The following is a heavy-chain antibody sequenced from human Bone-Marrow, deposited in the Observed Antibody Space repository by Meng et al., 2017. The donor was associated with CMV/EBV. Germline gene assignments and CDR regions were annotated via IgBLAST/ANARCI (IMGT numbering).Heavy chain of an antibody. CDR1: GYDISTYW. CDR2: VYPDDSDI. V-gene: IGHV5-51*01. Sequence: GESLKISCQLSGYDISTYWVGWVRQMPGKGLEWMGLVYPDDSDIRYSPSFRGQVIISADKSVSTPYLQWSSLKASDTAIYYCARGGGATSFDKWGQGTLVTVSS. D-gene: IGHD2-21*01. J-gene: IGHJ4*02. CDR3: ARGGGATSFDK.